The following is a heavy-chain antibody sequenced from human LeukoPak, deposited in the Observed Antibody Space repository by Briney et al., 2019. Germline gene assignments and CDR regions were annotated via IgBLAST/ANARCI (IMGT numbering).Heavy chain of an antibody. CDR2: ISYDGSNK. Sequence: GRSLRLSCAASGFTFSSYGVHWVRQAPGKGLEWVAVISYDGSNKYYADSVKGRFTISRDNSKNTLYLQMNSLRAEDTAVYYCAKGTWAAAGTSFDYWGQGTLVTVSS. CDR3: AKGTWAAAGTSFDY. V-gene: IGHV3-30*18. J-gene: IGHJ4*02. CDR1: GFTFSSYG. D-gene: IGHD6-13*01.